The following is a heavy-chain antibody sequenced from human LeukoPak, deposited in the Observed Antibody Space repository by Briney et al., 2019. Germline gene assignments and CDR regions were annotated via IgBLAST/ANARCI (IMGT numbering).Heavy chain of an antibody. CDR2: ISGSGGST. CDR3: AKDQAVSRWLWLRVYFDY. Sequence: GGYLRRSCAASGFTFSSYAMSWVRQAPGKGLEWVSAISGSGGSTYYADSVKGRFTISRDNSKNTLYLQMNSLRAEDTAVYYCAKDQAVSRWLWLRVYFDYWGQGTLVTVSS. J-gene: IGHJ4*02. V-gene: IGHV3-23*01. CDR1: GFTFSSYA. D-gene: IGHD5-12*01.